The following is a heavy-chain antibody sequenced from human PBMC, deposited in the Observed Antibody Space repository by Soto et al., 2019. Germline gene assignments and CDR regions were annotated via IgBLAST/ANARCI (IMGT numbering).Heavy chain of an antibody. CDR3: ARPGPSGVMVPATGFDF. CDR2: IKQDGSEK. D-gene: IGHD2-15*01. Sequence: EVQLVESGGGLVQPGGSLRLSCAASGFTFSSYWMSWVRQAPGKGLEWVANIKQDGSEKYYVDSVKGRFTISRDNAKNSLYLQMNSLRAEDTAVYHCARPGPSGVMVPATGFDFWGQGTLVTVSS. V-gene: IGHV3-7*05. CDR1: GFTFSSYW. J-gene: IGHJ4*02.